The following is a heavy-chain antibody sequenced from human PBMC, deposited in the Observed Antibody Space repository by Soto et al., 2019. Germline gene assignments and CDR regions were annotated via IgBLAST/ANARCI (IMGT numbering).Heavy chain of an antibody. D-gene: IGHD6-13*01. Sequence: GESLKISCKGSGYSFTTYWIGWVRQMPGKGLEWMGIIYPGESDTRYSPSFQGQVTISADKSISTAYLQWSSLKASDTAMYYCARPEVGQQLGSWAFDIWGQGTMVTVSS. J-gene: IGHJ3*02. CDR1: GYSFTTYW. CDR2: IYPGESDT. CDR3: ARPEVGQQLGSWAFDI. V-gene: IGHV5-51*01.